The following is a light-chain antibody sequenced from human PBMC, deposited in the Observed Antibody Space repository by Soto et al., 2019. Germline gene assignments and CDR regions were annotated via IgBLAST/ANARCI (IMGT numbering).Light chain of an antibody. CDR2: GAS. J-gene: IGKJ1*01. V-gene: IGKV3-20*01. CDR1: QSVSSN. CDR3: QQYGSSPWT. Sequence: EIMMTQSPATLSVSPGERATLSCRASQSVSSNLAWYQQKPGQAPRLLIYGASSRATGIPDRFSGSGSGTDFTLTISRLEPEDFAVYYCQQYGSSPWTFGQGTKVEIK.